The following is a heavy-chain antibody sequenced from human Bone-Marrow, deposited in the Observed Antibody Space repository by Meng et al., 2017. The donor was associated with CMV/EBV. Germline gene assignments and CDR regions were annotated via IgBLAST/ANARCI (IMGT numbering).Heavy chain of an antibody. J-gene: IGHJ5*02. Sequence: LSLTCGASGFSFANYEMNWVRQAPGKGLEWVSYISSSGSTIYYADSVKGRFTISRDNAKNSLYLQMNSLRAEDTAVYHCATRSASDQWGQGMLVTVSS. D-gene: IGHD3-16*01. CDR1: GFSFANYE. V-gene: IGHV3-48*03. CDR2: ISSSGSTI. CDR3: ATRSASDQ.